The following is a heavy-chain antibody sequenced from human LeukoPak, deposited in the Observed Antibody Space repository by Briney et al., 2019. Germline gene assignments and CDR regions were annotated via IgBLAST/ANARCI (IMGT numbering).Heavy chain of an antibody. D-gene: IGHD3-22*01. J-gene: IGHJ4*02. CDR2: ISGAGGST. CDR3: ARDRYSCDSGGRDQSVDY. CDR1: GFTFSCYA. V-gene: IGHV3-23*01. Sequence: GGSLRLSCAASGFTFSCYAMTWVRQAPGKGLEWVSTISGAGGSTHYVDSVKGRFTISRDNSKNTLYLQMNRLRAEDTAVYYCARDRYSCDSGGRDQSVDYWGQGTLVTVSS.